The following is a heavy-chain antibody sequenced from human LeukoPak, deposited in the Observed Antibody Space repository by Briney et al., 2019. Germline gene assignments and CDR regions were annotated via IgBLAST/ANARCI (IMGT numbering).Heavy chain of an antibody. J-gene: IGHJ3*02. Sequence: PSETLSLTCTVSGGSISSSSYYWGWIRQPPGKGLEWIETINYSGDTYYNPSLKSRVTISVDSSKNQFSLKLSSVTAADTAVYYCARPFAYYYDSSKRDAFDIWGQGTMVTVSS. V-gene: IGHV4-39*01. D-gene: IGHD3-22*01. CDR1: GGSISSSSYY. CDR3: ARPFAYYYDSSKRDAFDI. CDR2: INYSGDT.